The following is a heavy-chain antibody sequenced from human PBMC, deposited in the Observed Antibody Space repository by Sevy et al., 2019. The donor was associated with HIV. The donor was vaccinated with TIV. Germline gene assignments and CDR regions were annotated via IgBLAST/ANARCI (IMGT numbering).Heavy chain of an antibody. CDR2: INSDSGVT. CDR1: GYIFTDYY. J-gene: IGHJ6*02. D-gene: IGHD4-4*01. V-gene: IGHV1-2*02. Sequence: ASVKVSCKASGYIFTDYYMHWVRQAPGQGLEWMAWINSDSGVTNYAQRFQGEVTVTRDTSLSTAYLELTNLKSDDTAIYYCARLTTQPTSDLYGLDVWGQGTTVTVSS. CDR3: ARLTTQPTSDLYGLDV.